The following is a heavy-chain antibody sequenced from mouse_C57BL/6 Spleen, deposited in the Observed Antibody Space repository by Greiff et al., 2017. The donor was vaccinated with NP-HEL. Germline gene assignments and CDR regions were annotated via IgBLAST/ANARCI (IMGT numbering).Heavy chain of an antibody. J-gene: IGHJ1*03. CDR2: IYPRSGNT. CDR3: ARGGYYSNYVLWYFDV. Sequence: QVHVKQSGAELARPGASVKLSCKASGYTFTSYGISWVKQRTGQGLEWIGEIYPRSGNTYYNEKFKGKATLTADKSSSTAYMELRSLTSEDSAVYFCARGGYYSNYVLWYFDVWGTGTTVTVSS. D-gene: IGHD2-5*01. V-gene: IGHV1-81*01. CDR1: GYTFTSYG.